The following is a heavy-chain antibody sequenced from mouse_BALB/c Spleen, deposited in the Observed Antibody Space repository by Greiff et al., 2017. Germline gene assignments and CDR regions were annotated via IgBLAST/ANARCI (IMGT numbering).Heavy chain of an antibody. CDR3: ARPDSSGFDY. D-gene: IGHD3-2*01. J-gene: IGHJ2*01. Sequence: VQLQQSGAELVRPGTSVKVSCKASGYAFTNYLIEWVKQRPGQGLEWIGVINPGSGGTNYNEKFKGKATLTADKSSSTAYMQLSSLTSDDSAVYFCARPDSSGFDYWGQGTTLTVSS. CDR2: INPGSGGT. CDR1: GYAFTNYL. V-gene: IGHV1-54*01.